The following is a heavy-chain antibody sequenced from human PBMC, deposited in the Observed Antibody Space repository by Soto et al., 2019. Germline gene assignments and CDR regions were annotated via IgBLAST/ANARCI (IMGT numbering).Heavy chain of an antibody. Sequence: SETLSLTCTVSGGSISSGGYYWSWIRQHPGKGLEWIGYIYYSGSTYYNPSLKSRVTISVDTSKNQFSLKLSSVTAADTAVYYCARDWINSGYYYGMDVWGQGTTVTVSS. J-gene: IGHJ6*02. CDR1: GGSISSGGYY. CDR2: IYYSGST. D-gene: IGHD1-20*01. CDR3: ARDWINSGYYYGMDV. V-gene: IGHV4-31*03.